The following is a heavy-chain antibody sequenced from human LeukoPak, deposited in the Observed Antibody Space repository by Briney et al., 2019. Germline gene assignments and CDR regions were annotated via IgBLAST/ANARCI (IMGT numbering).Heavy chain of an antibody. D-gene: IGHD4-17*01. CDR1: GGSISSSTW. V-gene: IGHV4-4*02. CDR3: ARDLVTTDYYGMDV. Sequence: SGTLSLTCAVSGGSISSSTWRSWVRQPPGKGLEWIGEIYHSGSTNYNPSLKSRVTISVDKSKNQFSLKLSSVTAADTAVYYCARDLVTTDYYGMDVWGQGTTVTVSS. CDR2: IYHSGST. J-gene: IGHJ6*02.